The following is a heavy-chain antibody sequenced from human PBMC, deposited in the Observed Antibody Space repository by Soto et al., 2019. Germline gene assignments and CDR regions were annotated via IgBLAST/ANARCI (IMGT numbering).Heavy chain of an antibody. CDR2: ISDSGGST. CDR1: GFTFSSYA. J-gene: IGHJ4*02. Sequence: PGGALRLSCVYSGFTFSSYAMSWVRQAPGKGLEWVSGISDSGGSTYYADSVKGRFTISRDNSKNTLFLQMNSLRAEDTAIYYCAKALGYCSGGSCYYEYWGQGTRVTVSS. V-gene: IGHV3-23*01. D-gene: IGHD2-15*01. CDR3: AKALGYCSGGSCYYEY.